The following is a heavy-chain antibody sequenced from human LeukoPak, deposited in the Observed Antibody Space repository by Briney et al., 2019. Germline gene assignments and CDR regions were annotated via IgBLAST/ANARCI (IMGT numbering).Heavy chain of an antibody. J-gene: IGHJ6*03. CDR3: ARDQIQPTDTYYYYYYMDV. V-gene: IGHV3-21*01. Sequence: GGSLRLSCAASGFTFSSYSMNWVRQAPGKALEWVSSISSSSNYIYYADSVKGRFTISRDNAKNSLYLQMNSLRAEDTAVYYCARDQIQPTDTYYYYYYMDVWGKGTTVTVSS. CDR2: ISSSSNYI. CDR1: GFTFSSYS.